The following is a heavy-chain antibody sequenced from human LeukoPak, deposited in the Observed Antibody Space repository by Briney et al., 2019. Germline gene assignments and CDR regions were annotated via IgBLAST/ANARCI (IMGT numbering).Heavy chain of an antibody. D-gene: IGHD2-15*01. CDR1: RFTFSDYY. J-gene: IGHJ4*02. CDR2: ISSSSSYT. V-gene: IGHV3-11*06. CDR3: ARVSCSRGSCYYFDC. Sequence: PGGSLRLSCAASRFTFSDYYMSWVSQAPGKGLEWVSYISSSSSYTNYADSVKGRFTISRDNAKNSLYLQMHSLRAEDTAVYYCARVSCSRGSCYYFDCWGQGTLVTVSS.